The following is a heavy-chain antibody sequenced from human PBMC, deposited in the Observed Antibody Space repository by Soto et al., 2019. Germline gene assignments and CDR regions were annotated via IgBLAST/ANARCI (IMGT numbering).Heavy chain of an antibody. Sequence: ASVKVSCKASGYTFTSYGISWVRQAPGQGLEWMGWISAYNGNTNYAQKLQGRVTMTTDTSTSTAYMELRSLRSDDTAVYYCARDQLTGGDYGDYDYYYYGMDVWGQGTTVTVSS. CDR3: ARDQLTGGDYGDYDYYYYGMDV. V-gene: IGHV1-18*01. J-gene: IGHJ6*02. D-gene: IGHD4-17*01. CDR2: ISAYNGNT. CDR1: GYTFTSYG.